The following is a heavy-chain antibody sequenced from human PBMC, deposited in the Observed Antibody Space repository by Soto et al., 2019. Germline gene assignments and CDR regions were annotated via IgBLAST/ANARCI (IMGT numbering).Heavy chain of an antibody. CDR3: ARDRRYCSGGSCYPNWFDP. J-gene: IGHJ5*02. Sequence: SETLSLTCTVSGGSISSYYWSWIRQPPGKGLEWIGYIYYSGSTNYNPSLKSRVTISVDTSKNQFSLKLSSVTAADTAVYYCARDRRYCSGGSCYPNWFDPWGRGTLVTVS. D-gene: IGHD2-15*01. CDR2: IYYSGST. CDR1: GGSISSYY. V-gene: IGHV4-59*01.